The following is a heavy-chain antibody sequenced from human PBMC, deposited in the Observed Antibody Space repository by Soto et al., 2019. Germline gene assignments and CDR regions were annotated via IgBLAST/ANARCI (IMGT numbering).Heavy chain of an antibody. CDR3: ARDSPYDILTGYHNFDY. CDR1: GFTFSNFS. CDR2: ISSSSSTI. J-gene: IGHJ4*02. D-gene: IGHD3-9*01. Sequence: WGSLRLSWAASGFTFSNFSMSWVRQAPGKGLEWVSYISSSSSTIYYADSVKGRFTISRDNAKNSLYLQMNSLRDEDTAVYYCARDSPYDILTGYHNFDYWGQGTLVTVSS. V-gene: IGHV3-48*02.